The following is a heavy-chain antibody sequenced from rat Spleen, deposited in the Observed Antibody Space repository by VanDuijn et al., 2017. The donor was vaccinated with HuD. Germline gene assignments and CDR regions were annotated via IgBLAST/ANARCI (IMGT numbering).Heavy chain of an antibody. V-gene: IGHV5-58*01. CDR2: IIYDGSRT. J-gene: IGHJ2*01. Sequence: EVQLVETGGDLVQPGRSLKLSCVASGFTFSGYWMYWLRQAPKKGLEWVATIIYDGSRTDFRDSVKGRFTISRDNSVNTVYLQVNSLRSEDTATYYCAVAGYGYWGHGVMVTVSS. CDR3: AVAGYGY. D-gene: IGHD4-3*01. CDR1: GFTFSGYW.